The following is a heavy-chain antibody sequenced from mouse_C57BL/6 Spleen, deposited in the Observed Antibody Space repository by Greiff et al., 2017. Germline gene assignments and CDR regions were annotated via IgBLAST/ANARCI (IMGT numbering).Heavy chain of an antibody. V-gene: IGHV5-4*01. D-gene: IGHD4-1*01. CDR1: GFTFSSYA. J-gene: IGHJ1*03. Sequence: DVKLVESGGGLVKPGGSLKLSCAASGFTFSSYAMSWVRQTPDKRLEWVATISDGGSYTYYPDNVKGRFTISRDNAKNNLYLQMSHLKSEDTAMYYCARDRSGTPYWYFDVWGTGTTVTVSS. CDR2: ISDGGSYT. CDR3: ARDRSGTPYWYFDV.